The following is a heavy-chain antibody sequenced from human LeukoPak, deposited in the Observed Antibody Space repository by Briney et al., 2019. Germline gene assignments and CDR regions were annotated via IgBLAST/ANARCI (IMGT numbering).Heavy chain of an antibody. CDR2: INPSGGGT. CDR1: GYTFTNYF. D-gene: IGHD2/OR15-2a*01. V-gene: IGHV1-46*01. CDR3: ARGQNKCLGH. Sequence: ASVTVSCTASGYTFTNYFMHWVRQAPGQGLEWMGVINPSGGGTTYAQRFQGRVTMTRDTSTSTVHMELSSLRSEDTAVYYCARGQNKCLGHWGQGTLVTASS. J-gene: IGHJ4*02.